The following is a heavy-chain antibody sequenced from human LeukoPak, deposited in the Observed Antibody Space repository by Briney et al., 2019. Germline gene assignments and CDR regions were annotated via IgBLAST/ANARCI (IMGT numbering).Heavy chain of an antibody. CDR1: GLTFSIYE. D-gene: IGHD6-19*01. CDR2: ISSSGSTI. CDR3: ASLWYSSGWHEGECY. J-gene: IGHJ4*02. V-gene: IGHV3-48*03. Sequence: GRSLRLSCAASGLTFSIYEMNWVRQASGKALEWVSYISSSGSTIYYADSVKGRFTISREKAKSSVYLQMDRLRAEDTAVYYCASLWYSSGWHEGECYWGQGTLVTVSS.